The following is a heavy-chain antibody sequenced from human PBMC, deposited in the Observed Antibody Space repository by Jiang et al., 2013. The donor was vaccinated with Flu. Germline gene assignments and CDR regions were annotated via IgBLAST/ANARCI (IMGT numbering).Heavy chain of an antibody. CDR3: ARVYDFWSGGMDV. CDR1: GGSITGGDYY. Sequence: GSGLVKPSQTLSLTCTVSGGSITGGDYYCTWIRRPPGKGLEWIGHIYYSGSTNYNPSLKSRVSISVDTSKNQVSLKLSSVTDADTAVYYCARVYDFWSGGMDVWGQGTTVTVSS. CDR2: IYYSGST. J-gene: IGHJ6*02. D-gene: IGHD3-3*01. V-gene: IGHV4-30-4*01.